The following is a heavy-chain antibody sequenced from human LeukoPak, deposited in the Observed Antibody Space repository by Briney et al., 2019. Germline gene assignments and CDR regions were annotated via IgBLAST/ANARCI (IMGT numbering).Heavy chain of an antibody. V-gene: IGHV4-34*01. CDR3: ARVHGSGSYHIDY. J-gene: IGHJ4*02. D-gene: IGHD3-10*01. Sequence: SETLSLTCAVYGGSFGGYYWSWIRQPPGKGLEWIGEINHSGSTNYNPSLKSRVTISVDTSKNQFSLKLSSVTAADTAVYYCARVHGSGSYHIDYWGQGTLVTVSS. CDR2: INHSGST. CDR1: GGSFGGYY.